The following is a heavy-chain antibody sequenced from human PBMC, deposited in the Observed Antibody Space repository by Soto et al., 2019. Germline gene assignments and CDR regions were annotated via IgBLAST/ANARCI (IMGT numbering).Heavy chain of an antibody. J-gene: IGHJ2*01. CDR3: ARDHPNWYFDL. CDR2: LYANENT. V-gene: IGHV4-4*07. CDR1: TASVNSYC. Sequence: SETLSLTCTVSTASVNSYCWSWIRQPAGKGLEWIGRLYANENTDYNPSLRSRVTISVDTKRQFSLKLSSVTAADTAVYYCARDHPNWYFDLWGRGTPVTVSS.